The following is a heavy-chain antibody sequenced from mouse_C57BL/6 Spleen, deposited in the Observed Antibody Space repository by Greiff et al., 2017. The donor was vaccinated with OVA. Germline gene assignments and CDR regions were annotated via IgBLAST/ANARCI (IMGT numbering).Heavy chain of an antibody. J-gene: IGHJ1*03. V-gene: IGHV1-54*01. D-gene: IGHD2-1*01. Sequence: VQLQQSGAELVRPGTSVKVSCKASGYAFTNYLLEWVKQRPGQGLEWIGVINPGSGGTNYNEKFKGKATLTADKSSSTAYMQLSSLTSEDSAVYFCARDGNYWYFDVWGTGTTVTVSS. CDR2: INPGSGGT. CDR3: ARDGNYWYFDV. CDR1: GYAFTNYL.